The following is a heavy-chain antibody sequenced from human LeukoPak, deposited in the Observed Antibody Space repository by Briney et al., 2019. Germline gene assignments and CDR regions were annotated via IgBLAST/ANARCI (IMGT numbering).Heavy chain of an antibody. D-gene: IGHD3-22*01. CDR3: ARDHSPLPCNCDSSGR. V-gene: IGHV3-21*01. CDR1: GFTFSSYS. J-gene: IGHJ4*02. Sequence: GGSLRLSCAASGFTFSSYSMNWVRQAPGKGLEWVSSISSSSSYIYYGDSVKGRFTISRDNAKNSLYLQMNSLRAEDTAVYYCARDHSPLPCNCDSSGRWGQGTLVTVSS. CDR2: ISSSSSYI.